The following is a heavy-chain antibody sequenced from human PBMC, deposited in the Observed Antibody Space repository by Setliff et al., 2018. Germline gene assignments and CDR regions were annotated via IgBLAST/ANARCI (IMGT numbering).Heavy chain of an antibody. V-gene: IGHV3-15*01. D-gene: IGHD2-8*01. Sequence: GGSLRLSCAVSGLRFSDAWVSWVRQAPGKGLEWAGRIKSYGSGGTIDYAAPVEGRFTISRDDSKNTVYLQMSSLKIEGTAVYYCVHNADFIGTFNTWGQGTMVTVSS. CDR3: VHNADFIGTFNT. J-gene: IGHJ3*01. CDR2: IKSYGSGGTI. CDR1: GLRFSDAW.